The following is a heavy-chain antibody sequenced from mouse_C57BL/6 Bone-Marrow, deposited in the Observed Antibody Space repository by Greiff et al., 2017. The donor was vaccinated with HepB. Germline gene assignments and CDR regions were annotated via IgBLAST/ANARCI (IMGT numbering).Heavy chain of an antibody. CDR2: IDPANGNT. J-gene: IGHJ3*01. CDR3: ARDGIYYDYGAWFAY. CDR1: GFNIKNTY. Sequence: EVQRVESVAELVRPGASVKLSCTASGFNIKNTYMHWVKQRPEQGLEWIGRIDPANGNTKYAPKFQGKATITADTSSNTAYLQLSSLTSEDTAIYYCARDGIYYDYGAWFAYWGQGTLVTVSA. V-gene: IGHV14-3*01. D-gene: IGHD2-4*01.